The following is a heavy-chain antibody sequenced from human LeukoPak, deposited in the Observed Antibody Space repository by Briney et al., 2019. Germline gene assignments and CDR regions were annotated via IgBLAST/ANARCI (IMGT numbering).Heavy chain of an antibody. J-gene: IGHJ4*02. D-gene: IGHD5-12*01. CDR1: GYTLTELS. CDR3: ATEGGYAKFFDY. Sequence: PGASVKVSCKVSGYTLTELSMQWVRQAPGKGLEWMGGFDPEDGETIYAQKFQGRVTMTEDTSTDTAYMELSSLRSEDTAVYYCATEGGYAKFFDYWGQGTLVTVSS. CDR2: FDPEDGET. V-gene: IGHV1-24*01.